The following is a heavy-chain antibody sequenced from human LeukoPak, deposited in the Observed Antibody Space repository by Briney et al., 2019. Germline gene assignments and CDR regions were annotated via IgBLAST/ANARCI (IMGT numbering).Heavy chain of an antibody. CDR1: GYTFTNYA. CDR2: ISAYNGDT. Sequence: ASVKVSCKASGYTFTNYAISWVRQAPGQGLEWMGWISAYNGDTMYAQNLQGRVTMTTDTSTSTAYMELGSPRSDDTAVYYCARERVRYYDSSGYLAYWGQGTLITVSS. CDR3: ARERVRYYDSSGYLAY. J-gene: IGHJ4*02. V-gene: IGHV1-18*01. D-gene: IGHD3-22*01.